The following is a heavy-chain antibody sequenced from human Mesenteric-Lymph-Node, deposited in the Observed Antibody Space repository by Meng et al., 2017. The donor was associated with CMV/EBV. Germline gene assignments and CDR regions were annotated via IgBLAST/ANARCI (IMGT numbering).Heavy chain of an antibody. CDR2: VNAKTGNT. CDR3: ARRYNSGWYEVFAS. J-gene: IGHJ4*02. Sequence: ASVKVSCKASGYTFTTYDINWVRQAPGQGLEWMGWVNAKTGNTDYARKFQGRVTMTRDTSISTAYMELSSLRSEDTAVYYCARRYNSGWYEVFASWGQGTLVTVSS. D-gene: IGHD6-19*01. V-gene: IGHV1-8*01. CDR1: GYTFTTYD.